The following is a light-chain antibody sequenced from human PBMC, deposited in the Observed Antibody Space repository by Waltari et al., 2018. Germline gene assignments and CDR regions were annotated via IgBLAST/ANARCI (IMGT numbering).Light chain of an antibody. CDR3: SSYAGSRSYV. CDR1: SSDVGGYNY. J-gene: IGLJ1*01. V-gene: IGLV2-8*01. Sequence: QSALTQPPSASGSPGQSVTISCTGTSSDVGGYNYVSWYQQHPGKAPKLMIYEVSKRPSGVPERFSGSEAGNTASLTVSGLQAEDEADYYGSSYAGSRSYVVGTGTKVTVL. CDR2: EVS.